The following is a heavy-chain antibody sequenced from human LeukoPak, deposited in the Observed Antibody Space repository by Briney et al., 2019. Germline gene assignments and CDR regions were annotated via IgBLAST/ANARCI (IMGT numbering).Heavy chain of an antibody. CDR1: GDSISTSSYY. CDR2: IYYSGST. Sequence: SETLSLTCTVSGDSISTSSYYWDWIRQPPGKGLEWTGSIYYSGSTSYNPSLKSRVTMTVDTSKSQFSLKLSSVTAADTAVYYCARHIGGRYYYYYMDVWGKGTTVTISS. CDR3: ARHIGGRYYYYYMDV. J-gene: IGHJ6*03. D-gene: IGHD3-16*02. V-gene: IGHV4-39*01.